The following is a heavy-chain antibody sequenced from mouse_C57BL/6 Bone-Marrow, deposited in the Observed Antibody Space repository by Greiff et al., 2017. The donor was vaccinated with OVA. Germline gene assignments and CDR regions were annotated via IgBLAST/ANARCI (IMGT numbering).Heavy chain of an antibody. CDR2: INPNYGTT. CDR1: GYSFTDYN. Sequence: VQLQQSGPELVKPGASVKISCKASGYSFTDYNMNWVKQSNGKSLDWIGVINPNYGTTSYNQKFKGKATLTVDQSSSTAYMQLNSLTSEDSAVYYCAFYYGSSYRYFDVWGTGTTVTVSS. D-gene: IGHD1-1*01. V-gene: IGHV1-39*01. J-gene: IGHJ1*03. CDR3: AFYYGSSYRYFDV.